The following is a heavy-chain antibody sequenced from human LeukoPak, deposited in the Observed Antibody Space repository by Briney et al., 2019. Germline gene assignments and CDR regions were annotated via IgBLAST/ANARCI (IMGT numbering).Heavy chain of an antibody. D-gene: IGHD2-15*01. CDR2: IIPIFGTA. CDR1: GGTFSSYA. CDR3: ASRGCSGGSCYFNYYMDV. J-gene: IGHJ6*03. V-gene: IGHV1-69*05. Sequence: SVKVSCKASGGTFSSYAISWVRQAPGQGLEWMGGIIPIFGTANYAQKFQGRVTITTDESTSTAYMELSSLRSEDTAVYYCASRGCSGGSCYFNYYMDVWGKGTTVTVSS.